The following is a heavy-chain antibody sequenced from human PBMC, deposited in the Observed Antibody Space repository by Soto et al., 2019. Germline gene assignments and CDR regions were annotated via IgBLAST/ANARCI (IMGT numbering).Heavy chain of an antibody. J-gene: IGHJ5*02. CDR3: ARDPPYSSGWYAGFDP. CDR2: ISAYNGNT. D-gene: IGHD6-19*01. CDR1: GYRFTNHG. Sequence: ASVKVSCKASGYRFTNHGISWVRQAPGQGLEWMGWISAYNGNTNYAQKLQGRVTMTTDTSTSTAYMELRSLRSDDTAVYYCARDPPYSSGWYAGFDPWGQGTLVTVSS. V-gene: IGHV1-18*01.